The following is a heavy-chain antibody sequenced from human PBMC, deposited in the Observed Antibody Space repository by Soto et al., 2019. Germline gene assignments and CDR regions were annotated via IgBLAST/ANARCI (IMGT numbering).Heavy chain of an antibody. V-gene: IGHV5-51*01. CDR1: GYSFTSYW. D-gene: IGHD6-13*01. CDR2: IYPGDSDT. J-gene: IGHJ6*02. CDR3: AIATYSSSWYDYYYYYGMDV. Sequence: GESLKISCKRSGYSFTSYWIGWVRQMPGKGLEWMGIIYPGDSDTRYSPSFQGQVTISADKSISTAYLQWSSLKASDTAMYYCAIATYSSSWYDYYYYYGMDVWGQGTTVTVSS.